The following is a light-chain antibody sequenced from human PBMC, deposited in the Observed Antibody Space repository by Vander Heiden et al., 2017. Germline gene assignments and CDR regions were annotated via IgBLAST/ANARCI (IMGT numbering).Light chain of an antibody. CDR3: MQDLQTRT. J-gene: IGKJ1*01. CDR2: LGS. CDR1: HSLLHTNGYNY. V-gene: IGKV2-28*01. Sequence: IVMTQSPLSLSVTPGEPASFSCKSSHSLLHTNGYNYLDWYLQKPGKPPQLLIYLGSSRASGVPDRFSGSGSGTEFTLKISRVEAEDVGVYYCMQDLQTRTFGPGTKVEIK.